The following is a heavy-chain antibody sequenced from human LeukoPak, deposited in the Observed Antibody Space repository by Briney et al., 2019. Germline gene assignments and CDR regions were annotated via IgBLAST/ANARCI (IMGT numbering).Heavy chain of an antibody. CDR1: GGSISSSSYY. CDR3: ARGATIFGYMDV. J-gene: IGHJ6*03. V-gene: IGHV4-39*07. D-gene: IGHD3-3*01. CDR2: IYYSGNT. Sequence: SETLSLTCTVSGGSISSSSYYWGWIRQPPGKGLEWIGSIYYSGNTNYNPSLKSRVTISVDTSKNQFSLKLSSVTAADTAVYYCARGATIFGYMDVWGKGTTVTVSS.